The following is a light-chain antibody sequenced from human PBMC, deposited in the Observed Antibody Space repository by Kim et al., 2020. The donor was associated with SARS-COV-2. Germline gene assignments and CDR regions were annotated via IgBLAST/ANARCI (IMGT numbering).Light chain of an antibody. CDR1: SLRGYY. V-gene: IGLV3-19*01. CDR3: NSRDSSGNHVL. CDR2: GDK. Sequence: ALGKTVTITCQGDSLRGYYASWFRQKSGQAPILVIYGDKNRPSGIPDRFSGSGSGNTASLTITGAQAEDEADYYCNSRDSSGNHVLFGGGTQLTVL. J-gene: IGLJ3*02.